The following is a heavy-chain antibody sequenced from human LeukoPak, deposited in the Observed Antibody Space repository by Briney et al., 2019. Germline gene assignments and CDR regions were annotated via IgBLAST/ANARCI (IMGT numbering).Heavy chain of an antibody. V-gene: IGHV1-2*06. CDR2: INPNSGGT. CDR1: GYTFTGYY. CDR3: ARAHYDSSGSGDY. J-gene: IGHJ4*02. D-gene: IGHD3-22*01. Sequence: GASVKVSCKASGYTFTGYYMHWVRQAPGQGLEWMGRINPNSGGTNYAQKFQGRVTTTRDTSISTAYMELSRLRSDDTAVYYCARAHYDSSGSGDYWGQGTLVTVSS.